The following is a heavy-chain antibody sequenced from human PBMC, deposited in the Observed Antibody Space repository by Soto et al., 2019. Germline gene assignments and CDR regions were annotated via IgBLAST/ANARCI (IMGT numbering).Heavy chain of an antibody. CDR3: AREHRTDYYGSGSEYYFDY. CDR1: GYSISSGYY. V-gene: IGHV4-38-2*02. Sequence: PSETLSLTCAVSGYSISSGYYWGWIRQPPGKGLEWIGSIYHSGSTYYNPSLKSRVTISVDTSKNQFSLKLSSVTAADTAVYYCAREHRTDYYGSGSEYYFDYWGQGTLVTVSS. CDR2: IYHSGST. D-gene: IGHD3-10*01. J-gene: IGHJ4*02.